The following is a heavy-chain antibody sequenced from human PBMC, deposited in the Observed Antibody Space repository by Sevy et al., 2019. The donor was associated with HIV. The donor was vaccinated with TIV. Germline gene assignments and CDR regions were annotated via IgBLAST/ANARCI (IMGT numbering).Heavy chain of an antibody. CDR2: ISYSGGST. J-gene: IGHJ4*02. CDR1: GFTFSTYA. D-gene: IGHD3-10*01. CDR3: AKDRVSGTYYTGDFDY. V-gene: IGHV3-23*01. Sequence: RGSLRLSCAASGFTFSTYAMTWVRQAPGKGLEWVSVISYSGGSTYYADSVRGQFTISRDNSKNTLYLQMNSLRVEDTAVYYCAKDRVSGTYYTGDFDYWGQGTLVTVSS.